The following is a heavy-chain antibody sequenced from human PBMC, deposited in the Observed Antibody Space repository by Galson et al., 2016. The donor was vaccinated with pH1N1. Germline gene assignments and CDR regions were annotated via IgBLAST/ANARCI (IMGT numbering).Heavy chain of an antibody. CDR2: ISPYSGNT. CDR3: ARALRPFSVPIEAFDI. D-gene: IGHD3-3*02. J-gene: IGHJ3*02. CDR1: GYTFTIYG. V-gene: IGHV1-18*01. Sequence: SVKVSCKASGYTFTIYGISWVRQAPGQGLEWMGWISPYSGNTKYAQKVQGRVTMTTEKSTGTSYMELRSLTSDDTAVYFCARALRPFSVPIEAFDIWGQGTMVPVSS.